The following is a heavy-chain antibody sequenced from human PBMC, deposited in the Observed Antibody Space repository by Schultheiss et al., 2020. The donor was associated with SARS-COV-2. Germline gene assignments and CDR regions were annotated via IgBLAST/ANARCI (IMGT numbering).Heavy chain of an antibody. V-gene: IGHV3-23*01. CDR3: TTESGRVVVPAANPKGDYYYGMDV. J-gene: IGHJ6*02. Sequence: GGSLRLSCAASGFSFSSYAMSWVRQAPGKGLEWVSGISVGGGGTYYAGSVKGRFTISRDDSNNNLYLQMNRLRAEDTAVYYCTTESGRVVVPAANPKGDYYYGMDVWGQGTTVTVSS. CDR2: ISVGGGGT. CDR1: GFSFSSYA. D-gene: IGHD2-2*01.